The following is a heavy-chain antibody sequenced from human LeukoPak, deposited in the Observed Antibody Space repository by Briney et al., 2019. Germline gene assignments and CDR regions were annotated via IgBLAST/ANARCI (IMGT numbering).Heavy chain of an antibody. Sequence: SSVKVSCKASGGTFSSYTISWVRQAPGQGLEWMGRIIPILGIANYAQKFQGRVTITADKSTNTAYMELSSLRSEDTAVYYCARGHYGDFYFDYWGQGTLVTVSS. CDR2: IIPILGIA. J-gene: IGHJ4*02. D-gene: IGHD4-17*01. CDR3: ARGHYGDFYFDY. CDR1: GGTFSSYT. V-gene: IGHV1-69*02.